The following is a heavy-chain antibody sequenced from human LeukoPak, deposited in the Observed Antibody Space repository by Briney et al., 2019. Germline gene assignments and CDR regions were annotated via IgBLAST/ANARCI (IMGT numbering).Heavy chain of an antibody. D-gene: IGHD2/OR15-2a*01. CDR1: GGSISSTSYY. Sequence: SETLSLTCTVSGGSISSTSYYWGWIRQPPGKGLEWIGSIYYSGSTYYNPSLKSRVTISVDTSKNHFSLKLSSVTAVDTAVYYCARVQDSFNAFDIWGQGTMVTVSS. CDR3: ARVQDSFNAFDI. V-gene: IGHV4-39*02. CDR2: IYYSGST. J-gene: IGHJ3*02.